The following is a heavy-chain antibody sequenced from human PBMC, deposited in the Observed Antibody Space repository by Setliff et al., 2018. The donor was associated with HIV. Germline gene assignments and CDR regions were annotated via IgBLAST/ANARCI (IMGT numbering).Heavy chain of an antibody. Sequence: PGGSLRLSCAASGLTFSSYNMNWVRQAPGKGLEWVGFIRTKGYGGTTEYVASVKGRFTISRDDSKSIAYLQMNSLKTEDTAVYYCTRAGRDSEGNYNMDYWGQGTLVTVSS. V-gene: IGHV3-49*04. CDR1: GLTFSSYN. J-gene: IGHJ4*02. D-gene: IGHD3-22*01. CDR3: TRAGRDSEGNYNMDY. CDR2: IRTKGYGGTT.